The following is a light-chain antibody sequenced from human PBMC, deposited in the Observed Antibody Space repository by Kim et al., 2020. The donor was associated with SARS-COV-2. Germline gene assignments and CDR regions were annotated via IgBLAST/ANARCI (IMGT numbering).Light chain of an antibody. V-gene: IGLV9-49*03. CDR3: EADHGTGSNFVWV. Sequence: QPVLTQPPSASASLGASVTLTCTLSGGYYSHYKVDWYQQRPGRGPRFVMRVGTGGIVGSKGDGIPDRFSVLGSGLHRYLTIKNIQEEDEGDYFCEADHGTGSNFVWVFGGGTQLTVL. J-gene: IGLJ3*02. CDR1: GGYYSHYK. CDR2: VGTGGIVG.